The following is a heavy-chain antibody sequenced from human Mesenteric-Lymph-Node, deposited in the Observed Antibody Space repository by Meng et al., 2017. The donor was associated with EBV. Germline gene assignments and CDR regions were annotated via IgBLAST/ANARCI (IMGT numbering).Heavy chain of an antibody. CDR3: ARAGLLGSDAFDI. CDR1: GGSISSGGYS. V-gene: IGHV4-30-2*01. CDR2: IYHSGST. Sequence: QLQDSGSGLVQPSQTLSLTCAVSGGSISSGGYSWSWIRQPPGKGLEWIGYIYHSGSTYYNPSLKSRVTISVDRSKNQFSLKLSSVTAADTAVYYCARAGLLGSDAFDIWGQGTMVTVSS. J-gene: IGHJ3*02. D-gene: IGHD1-26*01.